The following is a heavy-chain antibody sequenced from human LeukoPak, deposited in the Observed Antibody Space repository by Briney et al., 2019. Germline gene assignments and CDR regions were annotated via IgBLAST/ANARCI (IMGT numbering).Heavy chain of an antibody. CDR2: INHSGST. CDR1: GGSISSSNW. Sequence: PSETLSLTCAVSGGSISSSNWWSWVRQPPGKGLEWIGEINHSGSTNYNPSLKSRVTISVDTSKNQFSLKLSSVTAADTAVYYCATYGYFDWLLSDYWGQGTLVTVSS. CDR3: ATYGYFDWLLSDY. J-gene: IGHJ4*02. D-gene: IGHD3-9*01. V-gene: IGHV4-4*02.